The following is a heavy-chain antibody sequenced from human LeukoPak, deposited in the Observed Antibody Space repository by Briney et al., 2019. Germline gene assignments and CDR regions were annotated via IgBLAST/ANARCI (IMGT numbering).Heavy chain of an antibody. J-gene: IGHJ6*02. CDR2: IIPILGIA. D-gene: IGHD6-13*01. Sequence: GASVKVSCKASGGTFSSYAISWVRQAPGQGLEWMGRIIPILGIANYAQKFQGRVTITADKSTSTAYMELGSLRSEDTAVYYCARDSSWYNNPLLYGMDVWGQGTTVTVSS. V-gene: IGHV1-69*04. CDR3: ARDSSWYNNPLLYGMDV. CDR1: GGTFSSYA.